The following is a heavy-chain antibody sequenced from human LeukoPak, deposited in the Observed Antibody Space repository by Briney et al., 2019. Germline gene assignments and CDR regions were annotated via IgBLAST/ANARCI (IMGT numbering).Heavy chain of an antibody. J-gene: IGHJ4*02. V-gene: IGHV3-23*01. CDR3: ASEYCSSTSCYFDF. CDR2: ISANGVGT. D-gene: IGHD2-2*01. CDR1: GFTFNNYA. Sequence: GGSLRLSCAASGFTFNNYAMSWVRQAPGKGLEWVSSISANGVGTYYADSVKGRFTIFRDNFKNTLYLQMNSLRAEGTAVYYCASEYCSSTSCYFDFWGQGTLVTVSS.